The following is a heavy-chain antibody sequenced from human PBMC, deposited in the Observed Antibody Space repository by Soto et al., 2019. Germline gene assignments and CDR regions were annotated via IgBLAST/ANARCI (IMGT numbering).Heavy chain of an antibody. CDR2: INAGNGNT. CDR1: GYTFTSYA. CDR3: ARGPGGYYGSGSDSGAFDI. Sequence: QVQLVQSGAEVKKPGASVKVSCKASGYTFTSYAMHWVRQAPGQRLQWMGWINAGNGNTKYSQKFQGRVTITRDTSASTAYMELSSLRSEDTAVYYCARGPGGYYGSGSDSGAFDIWGQGTMVTVSS. D-gene: IGHD3-10*01. V-gene: IGHV1-3*01. J-gene: IGHJ3*02.